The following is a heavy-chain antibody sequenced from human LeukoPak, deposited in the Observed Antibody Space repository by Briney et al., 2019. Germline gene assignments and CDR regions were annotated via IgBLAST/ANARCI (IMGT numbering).Heavy chain of an antibody. CDR2: ISYDGSNK. D-gene: IGHD6-13*01. J-gene: IGHJ4*02. CDR1: GFTFSSYA. Sequence: GGSLRLSCAASGFTFSSYAMHWVRQAPGKGLEWVAVISYDGSNKYYADSVKGRFTISRDNSKNTLYLQMNSLRAEDTAVYYCARDGEDRYSSSWPDYWGQGTLVTVSS. V-gene: IGHV3-30*04. CDR3: ARDGEDRYSSSWPDY.